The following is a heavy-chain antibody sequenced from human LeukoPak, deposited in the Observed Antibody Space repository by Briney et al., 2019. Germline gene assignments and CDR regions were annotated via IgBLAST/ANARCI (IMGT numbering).Heavy chain of an antibody. CDR2: ISAYNGNT. D-gene: IGHD6-19*01. Sequence: ASVKVSCKASGYTFTSYGISWVRQAPGQGLEWMGWISAYNGNTKYSQKFQGRVTITRDTSASTAYMELSSLRSEDTAVYYCAVAVAGDYFDYWGQGTLVTVSS. V-gene: IGHV1-18*01. CDR3: AVAVAGDYFDY. CDR1: GYTFTSYG. J-gene: IGHJ4*02.